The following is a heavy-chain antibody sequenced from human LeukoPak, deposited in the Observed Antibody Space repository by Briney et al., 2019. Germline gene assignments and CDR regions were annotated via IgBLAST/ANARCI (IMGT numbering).Heavy chain of an antibody. J-gene: IGHJ4*02. V-gene: IGHV4-59*01. CDR3: ATSGYSGYWER. CDR1: GGSISSYY. Sequence: SETLSLTCTVSGGSISSYYWSWIRQPPGKGLEWIGYIYYSGSTNYNPSLKSRVTISVDTSKNQFSLKLSSVTAADTAVYYCATSGYSGYWERWGQGTLVTASS. CDR2: IYYSGST. D-gene: IGHD5-12*01.